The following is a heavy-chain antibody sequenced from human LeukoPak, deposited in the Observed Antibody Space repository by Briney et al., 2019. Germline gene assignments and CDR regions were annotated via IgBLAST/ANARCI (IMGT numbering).Heavy chain of an antibody. CDR1: GGSISSYY. D-gene: IGHD6-13*01. V-gene: IGHV4-4*07. CDR3: ARDLPLSYSSSWPWYFDL. Sequence: PSETLSLTCTVSGGSISSYYWSWIRQPAGKGLEWIGRIYTSGSTNYNPSLKSRVTMSVDTSKNQFSLKLSSVTAADTAVYYCARDLPLSYSSSWPWYFDLWGRGTLVTVSS. J-gene: IGHJ2*01. CDR2: IYTSGST.